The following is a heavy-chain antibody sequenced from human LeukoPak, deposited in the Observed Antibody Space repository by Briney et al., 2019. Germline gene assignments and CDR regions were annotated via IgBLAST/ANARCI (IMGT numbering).Heavy chain of an antibody. CDR2: FDPEDGET. V-gene: IGHV1-24*01. D-gene: IGHD1-7*01. CDR1: GYTLTELS. Sequence: GASVKVSCKVSGYTLTELSMHWVRQAPGKGLEWMGGFDPEDGETIYAQKFQGRVTMTEDTSTDTAYMELSSLRSEDTAVYYCATDPRITGTTAALGMDVWGQGTTVTVSS. J-gene: IGHJ6*02. CDR3: ATDPRITGTTAALGMDV.